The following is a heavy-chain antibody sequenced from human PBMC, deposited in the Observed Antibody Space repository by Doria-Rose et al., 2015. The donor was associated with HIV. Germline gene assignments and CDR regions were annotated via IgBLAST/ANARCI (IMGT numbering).Heavy chain of an antibody. CDR1: GYPVSAFS. CDR3: ARIHSLSSSSLGH. CDR2: LNVGNGDT. D-gene: IGHD6-13*01. J-gene: IGHJ4*02. Sequence: QVQLMKSAASQFQPATPMAVPGTASGYPVSAFSVHCARPGPGQRLGGMGWLNVGNGDTRYSRKFQDRVTITSDTSANTGYMALSSLRSEDTAVYYCARIHSLSSSSLGHWVQGTLVTVSS. V-gene: IGHV1-3*05.